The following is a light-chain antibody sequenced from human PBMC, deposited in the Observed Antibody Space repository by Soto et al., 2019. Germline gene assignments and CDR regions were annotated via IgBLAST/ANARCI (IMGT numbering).Light chain of an antibody. CDR1: QSVGSN. CDR2: GAS. Sequence: EVVLTQSPATLSVSPGGRATLSCRASQSVGSNVAWYQQKPGQPPRLLIYGASTRAAGVPARFSGSGYGRQFSLTISSLQSEDFAIYHCQQHNNWPPWTFGQGTKVEV. J-gene: IGKJ1*01. CDR3: QQHNNWPPWT. V-gene: IGKV3-15*01.